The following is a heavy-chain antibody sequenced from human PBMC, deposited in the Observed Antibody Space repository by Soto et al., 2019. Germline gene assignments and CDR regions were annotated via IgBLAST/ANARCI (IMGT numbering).Heavy chain of an antibody. CDR3: ASEPSSGTSDY. Sequence: GSLRLSGAASGLTFSIHGMHWVRQAPGKGLEWVANIKQDGSERYYVDSVKGRFTISRDNAKNSLFLQMNSLRADDTAVYYCASEPSSGTSDYWGQGTLVTVSS. J-gene: IGHJ4*02. CDR2: IKQDGSER. CDR1: GLTFSIHG. D-gene: IGHD1-26*01. V-gene: IGHV3-7*03.